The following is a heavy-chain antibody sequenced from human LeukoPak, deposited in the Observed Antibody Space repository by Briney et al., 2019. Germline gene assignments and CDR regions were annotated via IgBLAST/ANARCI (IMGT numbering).Heavy chain of an antibody. CDR1: GGSISSYY. CDR2: ISYTGST. J-gene: IGHJ4*02. CDR3: ARYSGYVLDY. V-gene: IGHV4-59*12. Sequence: SETLSLTCTVSGGSISSYYWSWIRQPPGRGLEWIGYISYTGSTNYNPSLKSRVTMSVDTSKNQFSLMLTSVTAADTAVYYCARYSGYVLDYWGQGILVTVSS. D-gene: IGHD5-12*01.